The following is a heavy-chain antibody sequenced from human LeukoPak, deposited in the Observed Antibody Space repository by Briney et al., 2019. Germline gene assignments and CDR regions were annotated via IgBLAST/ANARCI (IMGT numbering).Heavy chain of an antibody. Sequence: KPSETLSLTCTVSGGSISRSSYYWGWIRQPPGKGLEWIGSIYYSGTTYSNPSLKSRVTIPVDTSKNQFSLKLRSVTAADTAVYYCARQNDRSHDYWGQGTLVTVSS. J-gene: IGHJ4*02. CDR1: GGSISRSSYY. CDR3: ARQNDRSHDY. CDR2: IYYSGTT. D-gene: IGHD1-1*01. V-gene: IGHV4-39*01.